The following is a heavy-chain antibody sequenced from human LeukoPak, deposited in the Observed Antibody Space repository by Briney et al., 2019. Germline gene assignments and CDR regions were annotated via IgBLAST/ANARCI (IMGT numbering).Heavy chain of an antibody. CDR1: GDSISTYY. D-gene: IGHD5-18*01. J-gene: IGHJ3*02. CDR2: IDYRGST. CDR3: ARSRSGYSYDHAAFEI. V-gene: IGHV4-59*01. Sequence: TETLSLTCTVSGDSISTYYWSWIRQPPGKGLEWIAYIDYRGSTTYNPSLRSRVTISVDTSRNQFSLKLYSVTAADTAVYYCARSRSGYSYDHAAFEIWGQGTMVTVSS.